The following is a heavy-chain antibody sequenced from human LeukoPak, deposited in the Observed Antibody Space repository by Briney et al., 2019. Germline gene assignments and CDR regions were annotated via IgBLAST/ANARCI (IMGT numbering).Heavy chain of an antibody. Sequence: PGGSLRLSCAASGFTFSSYAMSWVRQAPGKGLGWVSAISGSGGSTYYADSVKGRFTISRDNSKNTLYLQMNSLRAEDTAVYYCAKDRNSGSYYVRLFDYWGQGTLVTVSS. D-gene: IGHD1-26*01. J-gene: IGHJ4*02. CDR2: ISGSGGST. V-gene: IGHV3-23*01. CDR1: GFTFSSYA. CDR3: AKDRNSGSYYVRLFDY.